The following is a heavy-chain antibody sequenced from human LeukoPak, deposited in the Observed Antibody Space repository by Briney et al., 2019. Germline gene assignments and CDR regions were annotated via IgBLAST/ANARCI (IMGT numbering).Heavy chain of an antibody. J-gene: IGHJ3*02. CDR3: ARTLAKARFFDI. Sequence: GASVKVSCKASGYTFTGNYMHWVRQAPGQGLEWMGWISPNSGGTNCAQKFQGRVTMTRDTSSSTAYMELSRLRSDDTAVYYCARTLAKARFFDIWGQGTMVTVSS. CDR2: ISPNSGGT. CDR1: GYTFTGNY. D-gene: IGHD6-6*01. V-gene: IGHV1-2*02.